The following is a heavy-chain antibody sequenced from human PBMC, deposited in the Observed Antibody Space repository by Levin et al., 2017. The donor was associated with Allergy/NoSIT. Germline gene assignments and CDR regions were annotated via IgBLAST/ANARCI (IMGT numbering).Heavy chain of an antibody. CDR3: ASWYCGGDCYPDY. CDR2: IYYSGST. D-gene: IGHD2-21*02. CDR1: GGSISSYY. J-gene: IGHJ4*02. Sequence: SETLSLTCTVSGGSISSYYWSWIRQPPGKGLEWIGYIYYSGSTNYNPSLKSRVTISVDTSKNQFSLKLSSVTAADTAVYYCASWYCGGDCYPDYWGQGTLVTVSS. V-gene: IGHV4-59*01.